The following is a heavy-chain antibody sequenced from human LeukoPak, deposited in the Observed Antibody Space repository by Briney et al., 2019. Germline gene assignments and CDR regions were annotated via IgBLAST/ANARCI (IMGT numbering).Heavy chain of an antibody. CDR1: GFTFSSYS. Sequence: KAGGPLRLSCAASGFTFSSYSMNWVRQAPGKGLEWVSSISSSSSYIYYADSVKGRFTISRDNAKNSLYLQMNSLRAEDTAVYYCASCSLYYDFWSGYYLDENYWGQGTLVTVSS. J-gene: IGHJ4*02. D-gene: IGHD3-3*01. CDR2: ISSSSSYI. V-gene: IGHV3-21*01. CDR3: ASCSLYYDFWSGYYLDENY.